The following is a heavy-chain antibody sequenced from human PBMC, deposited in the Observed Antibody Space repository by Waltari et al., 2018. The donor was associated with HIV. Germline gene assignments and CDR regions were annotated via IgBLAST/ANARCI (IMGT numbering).Heavy chain of an antibody. CDR2: IYYSGST. J-gene: IGHJ6*02. Sequence: QVQLQESGPGLVKPSETLSLTCTVSGGPISSYYWSWIRQPPGKGLEWIGYIYYSGSTNYNPSLKSRVTISVDTSKNQFSLKLSSVTAADTAVYYCARDRQSHTYYYYGMDVWGQGTTVTVSS. V-gene: IGHV4-59*01. CDR3: ARDRQSHTYYYYGMDV. D-gene: IGHD6-19*01. CDR1: GGPISSYY.